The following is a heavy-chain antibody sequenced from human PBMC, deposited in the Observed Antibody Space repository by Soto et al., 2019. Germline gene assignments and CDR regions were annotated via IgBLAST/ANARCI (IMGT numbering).Heavy chain of an antibody. D-gene: IGHD3-3*01. CDR2: INPSGGST. V-gene: IGHV1-46*03. J-gene: IGHJ6*03. CDR3: ARDLPIFGVEGYMDV. Sequence: GASVKVSCKASGYTFTSYYMHWVRQAPGQGLEWMGIINPSGGSTSYAQKFQGRVTMTRDTSTSTVYMELSSLRSEDTAVYYCARDLPIFGVEGYMDVWGKGTTVTVSS. CDR1: GYTFTSYY.